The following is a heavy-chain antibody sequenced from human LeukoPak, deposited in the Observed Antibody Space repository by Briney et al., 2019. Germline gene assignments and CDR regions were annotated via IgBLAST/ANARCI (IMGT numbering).Heavy chain of an antibody. J-gene: IGHJ4*02. CDR3: ARDYYGSGSYYKTRGIPDY. D-gene: IGHD3-10*01. CDR1: GYTFTGYY. Sequence: ASVKVSCKASGYTFTGYYMHWVRQAPGQGLEWMGWINPNSGDTNYAQKFQGRVTMTRDTSISTAYMELSRLRSDDTAVYYCARDYYGSGSYYKTRGIPDYWGQGTLVTVSS. CDR2: INPNSGDT. V-gene: IGHV1-2*02.